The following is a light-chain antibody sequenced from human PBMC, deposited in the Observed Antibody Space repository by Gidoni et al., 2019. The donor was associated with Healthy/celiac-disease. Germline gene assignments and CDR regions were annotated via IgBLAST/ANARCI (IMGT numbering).Light chain of an antibody. CDR3: QQYNNWWT. J-gene: IGKJ1*01. CDR1: QSVSSN. CDR2: GAS. Sequence: EIVMTQSPATLSVSPGERATPSCRASQSVSSNLAWYQQKPGQAPRLLVYGASTRATGIPARFGGSVSGTEFTLTISSLQSEDFAVYYCQQYNNWWTFGQGTKVEIK. V-gene: IGKV3-15*01.